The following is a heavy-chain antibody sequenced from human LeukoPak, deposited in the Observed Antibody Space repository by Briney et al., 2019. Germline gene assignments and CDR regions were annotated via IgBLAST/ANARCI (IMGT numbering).Heavy chain of an antibody. J-gene: IGHJ4*02. Sequence: ASVTVSFKASGYTFTGYYMHWVRQAPGQGLEWMGWINPNSGGTNYAQKFQGRVTMTRDTSISTAYMELSRLRSDDTAVYYCARDQYSSSSTFDYWGQGTLVTVSS. CDR3: ARDQYSSSSTFDY. CDR1: GYTFTGYY. V-gene: IGHV1-2*02. D-gene: IGHD6-6*01. CDR2: INPNSGGT.